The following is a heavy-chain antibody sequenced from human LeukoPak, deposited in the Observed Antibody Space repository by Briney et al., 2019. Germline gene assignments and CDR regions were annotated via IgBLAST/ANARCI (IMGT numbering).Heavy chain of an antibody. V-gene: IGHV4-59*08. CDR1: GGSISVYY. D-gene: IGHD2-15*01. J-gene: IGHJ4*02. Sequence: SETLSLTCTVSGGSISVYYWTWIRQPPGEGLEWIGYIFYTGNTNYNPFLSSRLTLSVDAPNNQFALTLRSVTAADTAIYYCARLGHYSGGSCDFSDWGLGTLVTVAS. CDR2: IFYTGNT. CDR3: ARLGHYSGGSCDFSD.